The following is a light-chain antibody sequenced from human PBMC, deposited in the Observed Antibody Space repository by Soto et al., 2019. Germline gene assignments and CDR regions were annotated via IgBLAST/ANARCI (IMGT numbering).Light chain of an antibody. CDR3: SSSAGTYTSV. V-gene: IGLV2-11*01. CDR1: SSDVGGYNY. Sequence: QSALTQPRSVSGSPGQSVTISCTGTSSDVGGYNYVSWYQQHPGKAPKLMISDVSKRPSGVPDRFSGSKSGNTASLTISGLDAEDEADYYCSSSAGTYTSVFGGGTKLTVL. CDR2: DVS. J-gene: IGLJ3*02.